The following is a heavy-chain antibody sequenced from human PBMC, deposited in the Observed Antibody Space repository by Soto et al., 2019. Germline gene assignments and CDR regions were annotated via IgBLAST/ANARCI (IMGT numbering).Heavy chain of an antibody. CDR1: SGSISSSNW. J-gene: IGHJ4*02. Sequence: PSETLSLTCAVSSGSISSSNWWSWVRQPPGKGLEWIGEIYHSGSTNYNPSLKSRVTISVDKSKNQFSLKLSSVTAAGTAVYYCARVRYCSSTSCGTFDYWGQGTLVTVSS. D-gene: IGHD2-2*01. CDR3: ARVRYCSSTSCGTFDY. CDR2: IYHSGST. V-gene: IGHV4-4*02.